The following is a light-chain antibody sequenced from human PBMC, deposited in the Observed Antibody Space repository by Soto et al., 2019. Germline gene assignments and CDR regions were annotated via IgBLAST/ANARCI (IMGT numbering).Light chain of an antibody. Sequence: QSVLTQPPSASGTPGQRVTISCSGSSSNIGSNTVNWYQQLPGTAPKLLIYSNNQRPSGVPDRFSGSKSGTSASLAISGPQSGDGGVYYCAAWDDSLNGPVFGGGTKLTVL. CDR2: SNN. J-gene: IGLJ2*01. CDR3: AAWDDSLNGPV. V-gene: IGLV1-44*01. CDR1: SSNIGSNT.